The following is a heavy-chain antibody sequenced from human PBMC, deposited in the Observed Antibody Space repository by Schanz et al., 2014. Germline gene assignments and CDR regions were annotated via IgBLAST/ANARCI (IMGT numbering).Heavy chain of an antibody. D-gene: IGHD2-2*02. J-gene: IGHJ6*03. V-gene: IGHV4-31*03. Sequence: QVQLQESGPGLVKPSQTLSLTCTVSGGSISSGGYYWSWIRQHPGKGLEWIGYISYSGLTYYNPSRKRRAPIALDPPKTHSPRNRRSVPAADTAVYYCARGGARRFPVVPDAIQGLRGHYYYYYLDVWGKGTTVTASS. CDR2: ISYSGLT. CDR3: ARGGARRFPVVPDAIQGLRGHYYYYYLDV. CDR1: GGSISSGGYY.